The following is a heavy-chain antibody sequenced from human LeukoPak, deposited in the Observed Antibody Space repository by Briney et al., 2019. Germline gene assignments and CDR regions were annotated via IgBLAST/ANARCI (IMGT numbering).Heavy chain of an antibody. CDR1: GFTSSSFA. CDR2: ISSDGGST. CDR3: VRPSGSGTYYRPNWFDP. V-gene: IGHV3-64D*06. Sequence: GGSLRLSCSVSGFTSSSFAMHWVRQAPGKGLEYVSAISSDGGSTYYADSVRGRFTISRDDSKNTLYLQMSSLRAEDTAVYYCVRPSGSGTYYRPNWFDPWGQGTLVTVSS. J-gene: IGHJ5*02. D-gene: IGHD3-10*01.